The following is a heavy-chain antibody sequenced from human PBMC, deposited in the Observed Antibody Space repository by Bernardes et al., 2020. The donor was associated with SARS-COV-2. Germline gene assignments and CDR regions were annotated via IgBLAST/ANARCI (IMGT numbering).Heavy chain of an antibody. CDR1: GDSIRRGVYY. V-gene: IGHV4-61*09. CDR2: THASGRT. Sequence: SETLSLTCTVSGDSIRRGVYYWSWIRQPAGKGLEWIGHTHASGRTDYNPSLKSRVTISVDTSKNQFSLKLSSVTAADTALYYCARDKATMVRGVITWVSPWFDPWGQGTLVTVSS. CDR3: ARDKATMVRGVITWVSPWFDP. D-gene: IGHD3-10*01. J-gene: IGHJ5*02.